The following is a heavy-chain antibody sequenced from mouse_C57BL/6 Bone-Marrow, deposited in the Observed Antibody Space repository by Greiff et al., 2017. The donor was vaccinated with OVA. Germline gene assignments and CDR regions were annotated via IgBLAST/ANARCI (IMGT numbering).Heavy chain of an antibody. Sequence: QVQLQQPGAELVRPGSSVKLSCKASGYTFTSYWMHWVKQRPIQGLEWIGNIDPSDSETHYNQKFKDKATLTVDKSSSTAYMQLSSLTSEDSAVYYCARTTTVVEDWGYFDVWGTGTTVTVSS. V-gene: IGHV1-52*01. J-gene: IGHJ1*03. CDR2: IDPSDSET. CDR3: ARTTTVVEDWGYFDV. D-gene: IGHD1-1*01. CDR1: GYTFTSYW.